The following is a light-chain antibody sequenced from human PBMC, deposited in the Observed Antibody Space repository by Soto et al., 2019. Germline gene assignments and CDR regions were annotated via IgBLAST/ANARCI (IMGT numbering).Light chain of an antibody. J-gene: IGLJ1*01. CDR2: EVT. CDR1: SSDVGLYDY. CDR3: SSYGGNSNYV. Sequence: ALAQPPSASGSPGQSVTISCTGTSSDVGLYDYVSWYQQHPGKVPKLLIYEVTQRPSGVPDRFSGSKSGNTASLTVSGLQAEDEADYYCSSYGGNSNYVFGTGTKVTVL. V-gene: IGLV2-8*01.